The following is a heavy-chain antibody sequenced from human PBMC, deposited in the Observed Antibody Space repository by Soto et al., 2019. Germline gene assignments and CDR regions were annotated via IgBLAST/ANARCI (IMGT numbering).Heavy chain of an antibody. J-gene: IGHJ6*02. D-gene: IGHD3-10*01. CDR1: GFTFSSYW. CDR2: INSDGSST. Sequence: PGGSLRLSCAASGFTFSSYWMHWVRQAPGKGLVWVSRINSDGSSTSYADSVKGRFTISRDNAKNTLYLQMNSLRAEDTAVYYCARQGVLLWFGEYVDVWGQGTTVTVSS. CDR3: ARQGVLLWFGEYVDV. V-gene: IGHV3-74*01.